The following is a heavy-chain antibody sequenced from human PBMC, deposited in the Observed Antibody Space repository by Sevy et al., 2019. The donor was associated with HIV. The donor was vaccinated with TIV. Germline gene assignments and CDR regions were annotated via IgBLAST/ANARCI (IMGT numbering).Heavy chain of an antibody. D-gene: IGHD3-3*01. CDR2: INHIGST. J-gene: IGHJ4*02. V-gene: IGHV4-34*01. CDR1: GGSFSGFY. CDR3: ARGQWELYY. Sequence: SETLSLTCAVYGGSFSGFYWTWIRQPPGKGLEWIGEINHIGSTTYNPSLKSRVTISVDTSKNQFSPKLSSVTAADTAVYYCARGQWELYYWGQGIQVTVSS.